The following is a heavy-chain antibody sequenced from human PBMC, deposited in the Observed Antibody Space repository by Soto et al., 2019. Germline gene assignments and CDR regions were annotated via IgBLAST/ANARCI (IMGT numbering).Heavy chain of an antibody. CDR2: MNPNSGNT. CDR1: GYTFTSYD. V-gene: IGHV1-8*01. CDR3: ARRLEYCSGGSCYSRDAFDI. D-gene: IGHD2-15*01. Sequence: QVQLVQSGAEVKKPGASVKVSCKASGYTFTSYDINWVRQATGQGLEWMGWMNPNSGNTGYAQKFQGRVTMTRNTSISTAYMELSSLRSEDTAVYYCARRLEYCSGGSCYSRDAFDIWAKGQWSPSLQ. J-gene: IGHJ3*02.